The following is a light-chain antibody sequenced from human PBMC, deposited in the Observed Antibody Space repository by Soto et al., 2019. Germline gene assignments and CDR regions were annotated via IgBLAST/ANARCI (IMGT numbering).Light chain of an antibody. CDR2: KAS. Sequence: DIQMTQSPSSLSASVGDRVTITCRASQSISSWLAWYQQKPGKAPKLLIYKASSLESVVPSRFRGSGYGTDSPLPLSSVQPDDIATHPCVQYNSYRTFGPGTKVDIK. J-gene: IGKJ3*01. CDR1: QSISSW. V-gene: IGKV1-5*03. CDR3: VQYNSYRT.